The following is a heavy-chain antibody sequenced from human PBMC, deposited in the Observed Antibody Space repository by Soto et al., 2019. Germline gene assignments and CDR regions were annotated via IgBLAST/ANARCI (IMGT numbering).Heavy chain of an antibody. CDR3: ATKLVATGDGNYYGMDV. J-gene: IGHJ6*02. Sequence: EVQLLESGGGLVQPGGSLRLSCAASGFTFSSYAMSWVRQAPGKGLEWVSAISGSGGSTYYADSVKGRFTISRDNSKNTLYLQMNSLRAEDTAVYYCATKLVATGDGNYYGMDVWGQEPTVTVSS. CDR1: GFTFSSYA. CDR2: ISGSGGST. D-gene: IGHD5-12*01. V-gene: IGHV3-23*01.